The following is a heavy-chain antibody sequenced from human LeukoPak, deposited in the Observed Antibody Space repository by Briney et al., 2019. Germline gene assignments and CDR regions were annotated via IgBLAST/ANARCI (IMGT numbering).Heavy chain of an antibody. J-gene: IGHJ3*02. D-gene: IGHD5-24*01. V-gene: IGHV5-51*01. CDR3: ASLPRSWLYTDAFDI. Sequence: GESLKISCKGSGYSFTNYYIGRVRQMPGKGLEWMGIISPGDSDTRYSPSFQGQVTISADKSISTAYLHWSSLKASDTAMYYCASLPRSWLYTDAFDIWGQGTMVTVSS. CDR2: ISPGDSDT. CDR1: GYSFTNYY.